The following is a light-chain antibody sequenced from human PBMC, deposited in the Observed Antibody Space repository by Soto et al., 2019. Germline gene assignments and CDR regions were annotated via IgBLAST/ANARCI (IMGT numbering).Light chain of an antibody. V-gene: IGLV1-40*01. CDR1: SSNIGAGYD. CDR2: GNS. CDR3: QSYDISLSGFVV. Sequence: QSVLTQPPSVSGAPGQRVTISCTGSSSNIGAGYDVHWYQQLPGTAPKLPIYGNSNRPSGVPDRFSGSKSGTSASLAITGLQAEDEADYYCQSYDISLSGFVVFGGGTKLTVL. J-gene: IGLJ2*01.